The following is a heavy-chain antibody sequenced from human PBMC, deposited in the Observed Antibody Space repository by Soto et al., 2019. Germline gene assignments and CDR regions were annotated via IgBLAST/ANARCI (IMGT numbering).Heavy chain of an antibody. J-gene: IGHJ4*02. V-gene: IGHV3-30*18. CDR2: MSYDGSNE. Sequence: ESGGGVVQPGRSLRLSCAASGFTFGHYAMHWVRQAPGKGLEWVALMSYDGSNEYYADSVKGRFTISRDNSKNTLYLQMNSLRAEDTAVYYCAKDGSHNFDYWGQGTLVTVSS. CDR1: GFTFGHYA. D-gene: IGHD1-26*01. CDR3: AKDGSHNFDY.